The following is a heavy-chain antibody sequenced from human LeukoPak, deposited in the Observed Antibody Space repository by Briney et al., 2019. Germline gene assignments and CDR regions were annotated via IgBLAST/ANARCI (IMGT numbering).Heavy chain of an antibody. V-gene: IGHV3-9*01. J-gene: IGHJ3*02. Sequence: GGSLRLSCAASGFTFDDFAMHWVRQPPGKGLQWISSISRDSGSSVYADSVKGRFSISIDNAKSSLYLAMHSLAPEDTALYYCVKDLRLDLHLDTFHIWGQGTMVTVS. CDR1: GFTFDDFA. D-gene: IGHD1-7*01. CDR3: VKDLRLDLHLDTFHI. CDR2: ISRDSGSS.